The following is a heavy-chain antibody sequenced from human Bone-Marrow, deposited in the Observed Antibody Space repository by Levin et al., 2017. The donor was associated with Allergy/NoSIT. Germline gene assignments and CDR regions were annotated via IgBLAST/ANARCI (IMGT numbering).Heavy chain of an antibody. Sequence: RAGGSLRLSCAASGFTFSSYWMHWVRQAPGKGLVWVSRINSDGSSTSYADSVKGRFTISRDNAKNTLYLQMNSLRAEDTAVYYCARGEDSSSWADDYWGQGTLVTVSS. D-gene: IGHD6-13*01. CDR2: INSDGSST. CDR3: ARGEDSSSWADDY. J-gene: IGHJ4*02. V-gene: IGHV3-74*01. CDR1: GFTFSSYW.